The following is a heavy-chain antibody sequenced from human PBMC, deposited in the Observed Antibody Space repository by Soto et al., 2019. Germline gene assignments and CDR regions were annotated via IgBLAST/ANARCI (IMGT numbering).Heavy chain of an antibody. D-gene: IGHD3-22*01. CDR2: IYWDDDK. J-gene: IGHJ4*02. V-gene: IGHV2-5*02. CDR3: AHASNYYDSSGPMD. CDR1: GFSLSTSGVG. Sequence: QITLKESGPTLVKPTQTLTLTCTFSGFSLSTSGVGVGWIRQPPGKALEWLALIYWDDDKRYSPSLKSRLTITKDTSKNQVVLTMTNMDPVDTATYYCAHASNYYDSSGPMDWGQGTLVTVSS.